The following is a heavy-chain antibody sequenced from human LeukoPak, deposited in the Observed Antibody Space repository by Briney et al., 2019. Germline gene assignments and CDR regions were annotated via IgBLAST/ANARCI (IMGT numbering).Heavy chain of an antibody. J-gene: IGHJ6*02. Sequence: GGSLRLSCSASGFTFSSYAMHWVRQAPGKGLEYVSAISGNGGSTYYADSVKGRFTISRDNSKNTLYLQMNSLRAEDTAVYYCARRNRGVGQEGTYYYGMDVWGQGTTVTVSS. V-gene: IGHV3-64*04. CDR2: ISGNGGST. CDR3: ARRNRGVGQEGTYYYGMDV. CDR1: GFTFSSYA. D-gene: IGHD3-10*01.